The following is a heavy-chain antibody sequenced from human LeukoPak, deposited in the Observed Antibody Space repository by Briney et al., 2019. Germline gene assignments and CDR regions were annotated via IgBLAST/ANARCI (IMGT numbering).Heavy chain of an antibody. CDR1: GFTFSSYA. D-gene: IGHD3-3*01. J-gene: IGHJ4*02. Sequence: PGGSLILSCAASGFTFSSYAMSWVRQAPGKGLERVSAISGSGGSTYYADSVKGRFTISRDNSKNTLYLQMNSLRAEDTAVYYCAKQYDFWSGPDYWGQGTLVTVSS. CDR3: AKQYDFWSGPDY. V-gene: IGHV3-23*01. CDR2: ISGSGGST.